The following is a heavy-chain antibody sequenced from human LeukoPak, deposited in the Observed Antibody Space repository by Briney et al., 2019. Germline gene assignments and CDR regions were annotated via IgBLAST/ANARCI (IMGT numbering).Heavy chain of an antibody. CDR1: GGSISSYY. J-gene: IGHJ4*02. CDR3: ARGSGYSVDY. D-gene: IGHD1-1*01. V-gene: IGHV4-4*02. Sequence: SETLSLTCTVSGGSISSYYWSWVRQPPGKGLEWIGEIYHSGSTNYNPSLKSRVTISVDKSKNQFSLKLSSVTAADTAVYYCARGSGYSVDYWGQGTLVTVSS. CDR2: IYHSGST.